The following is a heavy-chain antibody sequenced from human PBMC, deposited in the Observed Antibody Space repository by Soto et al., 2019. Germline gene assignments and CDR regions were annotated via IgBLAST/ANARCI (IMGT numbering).Heavy chain of an antibody. J-gene: IGHJ6*02. Sequence: QVQLVESGGGVVQPGRSLRLSCAASGFTFSSYAMHWVRQAPGKGLEWVAVISYDGSNKYYADSVKGRFTLSRDNSKNTLYMQMNSLRAEDTAVYYCARDTYYDFGSGYSNYDYYGMDVWGQGTTVTVSS. CDR3: ARDTYYDFGSGYSNYDYYGMDV. V-gene: IGHV3-30-3*01. CDR1: GFTFSSYA. D-gene: IGHD3-3*01. CDR2: ISYDGSNK.